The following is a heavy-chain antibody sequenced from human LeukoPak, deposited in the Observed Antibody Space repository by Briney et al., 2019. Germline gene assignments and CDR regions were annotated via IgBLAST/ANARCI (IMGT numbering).Heavy chain of an antibody. CDR1: GFSINNYW. Sequence: GGSLRLSCAVSGFSINNYWMTWYRQAPGKGLECVAHIKGDASEKYYLDSVKGRFTVSRDNAKNSLYLQMNSLRAEDTAVYYCARQAGVTWGQGTLVTVSS. J-gene: IGHJ5*02. CDR3: ARQAGVT. V-gene: IGHV3-7*01. D-gene: IGHD6-19*01. CDR2: IKGDASEK.